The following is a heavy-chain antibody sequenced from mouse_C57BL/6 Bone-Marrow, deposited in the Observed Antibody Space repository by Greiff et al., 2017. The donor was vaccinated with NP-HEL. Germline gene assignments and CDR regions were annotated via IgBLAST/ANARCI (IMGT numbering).Heavy chain of an antibody. Sequence: EVKVVESEGGLVQPGSSMKLSCTASGFTFSDYYMAWVRQVPEKGLEWVANINYDGSSTYYLDSLKSRFIISRDNAKNILYLQMSSLKSEDTATYYCARYGSSLGYAMDYWGQGTSVSVSS. J-gene: IGHJ4*01. D-gene: IGHD1-1*01. CDR2: INYDGSST. CDR3: ARYGSSLGYAMDY. CDR1: GFTFSDYY. V-gene: IGHV5-16*01.